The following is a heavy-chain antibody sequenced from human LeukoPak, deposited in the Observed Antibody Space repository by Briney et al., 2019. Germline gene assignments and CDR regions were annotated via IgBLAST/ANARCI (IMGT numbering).Heavy chain of an antibody. D-gene: IGHD2/OR15-2a*01. Sequence: PSETLSLTCTVSGGSITSSGHSWGWIRQPPGKGLEWTGTIYYTGRTYYNPSLQSRITISVDTSRNQFSLKLSSVTAADTAVYYCARRGEYLIFDYWGQGTLVTVSS. CDR3: ARRGEYLIFDY. V-gene: IGHV4-39*01. CDR2: IYYTGRT. J-gene: IGHJ4*02. CDR1: GGSITSSGHS.